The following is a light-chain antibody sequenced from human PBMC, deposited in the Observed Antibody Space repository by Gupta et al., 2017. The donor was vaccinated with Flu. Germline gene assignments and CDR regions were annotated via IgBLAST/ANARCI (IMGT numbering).Light chain of an antibody. CDR2: DAS. CDR1: EYIRNY. CDR3: QQPSNWPPLT. Sequence: EVVLIQSPVTVSLFPGQGGKLSCRASEYIRNYLAWYQQKPGQAPRLLIYDASNRASGIPARFSGSGSGTDFTLTISIRQPEDFAVYYCQQPSNWPPLTFGWGTKVEI. V-gene: IGKV3-11*01. J-gene: IGKJ4*01.